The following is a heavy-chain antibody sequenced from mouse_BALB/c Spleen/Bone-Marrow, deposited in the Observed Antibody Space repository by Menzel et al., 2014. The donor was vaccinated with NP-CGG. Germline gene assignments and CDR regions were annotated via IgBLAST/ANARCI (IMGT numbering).Heavy chain of an antibody. CDR1: GFDFSGFW. V-gene: IGHV4-1*02. CDR2: INPDSSTI. J-gene: IGHJ3*01. Sequence: EVMLVESGGGLVQPGRSLEISCAASGFDFSGFWMGWVRLAPGKGLEWIGEINPDSSTINYTPSLKDRFIISRDNAKNTLYLQMSKVRSEDTALYFCARLGYYGGFAYWGQGTLVTVSA. CDR3: ARLGYYGGFAY. D-gene: IGHD2-3*01.